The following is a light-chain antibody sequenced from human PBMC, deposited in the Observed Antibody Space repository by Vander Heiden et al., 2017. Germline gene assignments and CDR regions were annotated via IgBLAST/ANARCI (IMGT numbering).Light chain of an antibody. CDR2: SNN. CDR1: SSNIGSNT. Sequence: QSVLTQPHSASGTPGQRVTISCSGSSSNIGSNTVNWYQQLPGTAPKLLIYSNNQRPSGVPDRFSGSKSGTSASLAISGLQSEDEADYYCAAWDDSLNGVVFGTGTKVTVL. V-gene: IGLV1-44*01. CDR3: AAWDDSLNGVV. J-gene: IGLJ1*01.